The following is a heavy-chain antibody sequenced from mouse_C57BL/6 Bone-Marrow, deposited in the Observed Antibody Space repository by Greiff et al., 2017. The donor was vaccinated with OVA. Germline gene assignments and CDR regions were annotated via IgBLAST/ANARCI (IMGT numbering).Heavy chain of an antibody. D-gene: IGHD1-1*01. V-gene: IGHV2-2*01. CDR3: ASPVVDGYWYFDV. Sequence: QVQLKQSGPGLVQPSQSLSITCTVSGFSLTSYGVHWVRQSPGKGLEWLGVIWSGGSTDYNAAFISRLSISKDNSKSQVFFKMNRLQAADTAIYYCASPVVDGYWYFDVWGTGTTVTVSS. J-gene: IGHJ1*03. CDR2: IWSGGST. CDR1: GFSLTSYG.